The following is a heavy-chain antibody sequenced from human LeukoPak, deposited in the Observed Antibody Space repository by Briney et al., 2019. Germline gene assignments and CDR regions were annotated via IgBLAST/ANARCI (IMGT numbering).Heavy chain of an antibody. V-gene: IGHV4-59*08. J-gene: IGHJ3*02. CDR2: IYYSGST. CDR3: ARHDVSGPLYVWGSYRYAFDI. Sequence: SETLSLTCTVSGDSLSSYYWSWIRQPPGKGLEWIGYIYYSGSTNYNPSLKSRVTISVDTSKNQFSLKLSSVTAADTAVYYCARHDVSGPLYVWGSYRYAFDIWGQGTMVTVSS. CDR1: GDSLSSYY. D-gene: IGHD3-16*02.